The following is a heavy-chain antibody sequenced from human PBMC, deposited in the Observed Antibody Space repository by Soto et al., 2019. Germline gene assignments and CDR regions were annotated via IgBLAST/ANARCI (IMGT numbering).Heavy chain of an antibody. Sequence: GGSLRLSCAASGLTFTKFGMHWVRQAPGKGLEWVAIIWYDGSHKYYADSVKGRFTISRDNSKNTVSLHMDSLGAEDTAMYYCAAGKPLLYRGRGTLVTVSS. J-gene: IGHJ4*02. CDR2: IWYDGSHK. V-gene: IGHV3-33*01. CDR1: GLTFTKFG. CDR3: AAGKPLLY.